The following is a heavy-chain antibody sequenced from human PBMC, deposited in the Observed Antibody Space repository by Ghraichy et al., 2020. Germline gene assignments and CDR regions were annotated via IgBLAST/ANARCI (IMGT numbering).Heavy chain of an antibody. CDR1: GFTFSSYA. CDR2: ISGSGGST. J-gene: IGHJ4*02. D-gene: IGHD2-21*02. Sequence: LSLTCAASGFTFSSYAMSWVRQAPGKGLEWVSAISGSGGSTYYADSVKGRFTISRDNSKNTLYLQMNSLRAEDTAVYYCAKAALIVVVTANFDYWGQGTLVTVSS. V-gene: IGHV3-23*01. CDR3: AKAALIVVVTANFDY.